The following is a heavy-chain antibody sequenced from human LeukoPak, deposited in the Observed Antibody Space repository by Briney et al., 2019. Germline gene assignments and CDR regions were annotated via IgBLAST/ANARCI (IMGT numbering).Heavy chain of an antibody. J-gene: IGHJ6*03. CDR2: IYTSGST. Sequence: SETLSLTCTVSGGSISSYYWSWIRQPAGKGLEWIGRIYTSGSTNYNPSLKSRVTMSVDTSKNQFSPKLSSVTAADTAVYYCARAWGDGYSFAYYYYMDVWGKGTTVTVSS. CDR1: GGSISSYY. D-gene: IGHD5-24*01. V-gene: IGHV4-4*07. CDR3: ARAWGDGYSFAYYYYMDV.